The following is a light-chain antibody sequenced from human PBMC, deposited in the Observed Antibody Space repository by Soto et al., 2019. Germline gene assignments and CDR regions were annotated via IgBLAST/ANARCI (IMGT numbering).Light chain of an antibody. CDR1: QSVSGSY. V-gene: IGKV3D-20*02. CDR2: DAS. J-gene: IGKJ1*01. CDR3: QQRSNWPT. Sequence: EIVLTQSPGTLSLSPGERATLSCRASQSVSGSYLVCYQHKPGQAPRLLIYDASNRATGIPARFSGSGSGTDFTLTISSLEPEDFAVYYCQQRSNWPTFGQGTKVDIK.